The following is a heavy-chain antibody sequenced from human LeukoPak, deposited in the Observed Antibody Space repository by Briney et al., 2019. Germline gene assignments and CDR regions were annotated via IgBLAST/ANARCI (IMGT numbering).Heavy chain of an antibody. V-gene: IGHV4-59*01. CDR1: GGSISSYY. CDR2: IYHSGST. CDR3: ARRRIAVAGPFDY. J-gene: IGHJ4*02. Sequence: SETLSLTCTVSGGSISSYYWSWIRPPPGKGLEWIGYIYHSGSTNYNPSLKSRVTISVDTSKNQFSLKLSSVTAADTAVYYCARRRIAVAGPFDYWGQGTLVTVSS. D-gene: IGHD6-19*01.